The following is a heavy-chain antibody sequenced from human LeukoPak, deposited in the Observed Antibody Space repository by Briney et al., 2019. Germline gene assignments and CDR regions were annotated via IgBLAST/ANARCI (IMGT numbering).Heavy chain of an antibody. D-gene: IGHD3-22*01. J-gene: IGHJ4*02. CDR1: GFTFSSYS. V-gene: IGHV3-48*04. CDR3: VRDFHRRLYDTNYYFY. Sequence: GGSLRLSCAGSGFTFSSYSMNWVRQAPGKGLEWVSYISSGSNNIYYADSVKGRFTISRDNAKNSLYLQMNNLRAEDTAVYYCVRDFHRRLYDTNYYFYWGQGTLVTVSS. CDR2: ISSGSNNI.